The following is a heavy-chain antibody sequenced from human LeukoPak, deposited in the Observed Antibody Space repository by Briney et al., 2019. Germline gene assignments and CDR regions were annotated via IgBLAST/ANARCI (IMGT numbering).Heavy chain of an antibody. D-gene: IGHD3-22*01. CDR3: ARGYYYDSSGRGALFDY. V-gene: IGHV1-46*01. CDR2: INPSGGST. CDR1: GYTFTSYY. J-gene: IGHJ4*02. Sequence: GASVKVSCKASGYTFTSYYMHWVRQAPGQGLEWMGIINPSGGSTSYVEKFQGRVTMTRDTSASTVFMELSSLGSEDTAVYYCARGYYYDSSGRGALFDYWGQGTLVTVSS.